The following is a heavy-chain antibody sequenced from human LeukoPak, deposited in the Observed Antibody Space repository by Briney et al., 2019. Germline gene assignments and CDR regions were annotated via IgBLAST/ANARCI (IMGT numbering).Heavy chain of an antibody. D-gene: IGHD2-15*01. CDR1: GGSISSSSYY. V-gene: IGHV4-39*01. J-gene: IGHJ4*02. Sequence: SETLSLTCTVSGGSISSSSYYWGWIRQPPGKGLEWIGNSYYSGSTYYNPSLKSRVTISVDTSKNQFSLKLSSVTAADTAVYYCASRIPDCSGGSCYSSFWDYWGQGTLVTVSS. CDR3: ASRIPDCSGGSCYSSFWDY. CDR2: SYYSGST.